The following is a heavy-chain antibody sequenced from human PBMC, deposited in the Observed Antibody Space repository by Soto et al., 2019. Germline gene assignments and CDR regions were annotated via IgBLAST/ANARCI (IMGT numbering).Heavy chain of an antibody. Sequence: QVQLVQSGAEVKKPGASVKVSCKASGYTFTSYDINWVRQATGQGLEWMGWMNPNSGNTGYAQEIQGGVTMTRNTSISTAYRELSRLRSEDTAVYYCARELAVAGFDFWGQGTGVTVSS. CDR3: ARELAVAGFDF. CDR2: MNPNSGNT. D-gene: IGHD6-19*01. V-gene: IGHV1-8*01. CDR1: GYTFTSYD. J-gene: IGHJ4*02.